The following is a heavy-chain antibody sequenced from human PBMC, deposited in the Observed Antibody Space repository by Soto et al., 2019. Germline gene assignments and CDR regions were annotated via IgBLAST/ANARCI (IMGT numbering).Heavy chain of an antibody. CDR1: GGSISSYY. V-gene: IGHV4-59*01. CDR3: ARMRGTYDSGGFDY. D-gene: IGHD3-22*01. Sequence: SETLSLTCTVSGGSISSYYWSWIRQPPGKGLEWIGYIYYSGSTNYNPSLKSRVTISVDTSKNQFSLKLSSVTAADTAVYYCARMRGTYDSGGFDYWGPGTLVKVSS. CDR2: IYYSGST. J-gene: IGHJ4*02.